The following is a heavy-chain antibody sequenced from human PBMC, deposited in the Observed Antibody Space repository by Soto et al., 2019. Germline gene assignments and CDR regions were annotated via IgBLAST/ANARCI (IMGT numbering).Heavy chain of an antibody. J-gene: IGHJ4*02. V-gene: IGHV4-30-4*01. CDR3: ARGPHRTTVTTDPDY. Sequence: QVQLQESGPGLVKPSQTLSLTCTVSGGSISSGDYYWSWIRQPPGKGLEWIGYIYYSGSTYYNPSLKRRVTISVDTSKNQFSLKLSSVTAADPAVYYCARGPHRTTVTTDPDYWGQGTLVTVSS. CDR2: IYYSGST. CDR1: GGSISSGDYY. D-gene: IGHD4-17*01.